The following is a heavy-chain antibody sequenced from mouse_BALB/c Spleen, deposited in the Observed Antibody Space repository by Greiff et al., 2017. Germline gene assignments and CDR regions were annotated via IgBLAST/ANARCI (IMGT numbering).Heavy chain of an antibody. Sequence: QVQLQQSGAELVKPGASVKLSCKASGYTFTEYTIHWVKQRSGQGLEWIGWFYPGSGSIKYNEKFKDKATLTADKSSSTVYMELSRLTSEDSAVYFCARHEREVYCGSCRYFDYWGQGTTLTVSS. V-gene: IGHV1-62-2*01. D-gene: IGHD1-1*01. CDR2: FYPGSGSI. CDR1: GYTFTEYT. J-gene: IGHJ2*01. CDR3: ARHEREVYCGSCRYFDY.